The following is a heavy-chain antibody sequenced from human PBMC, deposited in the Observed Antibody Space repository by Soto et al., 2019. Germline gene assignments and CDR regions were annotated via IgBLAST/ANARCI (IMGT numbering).Heavy chain of an antibody. V-gene: IGHV3-66*01. Sequence: EVQLVESGGDLVQPGGSLRLSCAASGFTVISNYMSWVRQAPGKGLEWVSLIYRGGSTYYADSVKGRFTISRDISKNTLYLQMNRLRVEDTAVYYCASPYGSASSFDYWGQGTLVTVSS. D-gene: IGHD3-10*01. CDR3: ASPYGSASSFDY. CDR1: GFTVISNY. CDR2: IYRGGST. J-gene: IGHJ4*02.